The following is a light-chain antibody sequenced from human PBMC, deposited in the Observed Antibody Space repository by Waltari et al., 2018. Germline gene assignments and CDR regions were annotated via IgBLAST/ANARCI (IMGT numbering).Light chain of an antibody. CDR1: VLAKQY. V-gene: IGLV3-25*03. J-gene: IGLJ1*01. CDR3: QSADNSGTYEV. Sequence: SNELTQPPSVSVSPGQTARITCSGDVLAKQYAYWYQLKPGRAPVLVMYKDTERPSGIPERFSVAISGTTVTLTISGVQAEDEADYHGQSADNSGTYEVFGTGTKVTVL. CDR2: KDT.